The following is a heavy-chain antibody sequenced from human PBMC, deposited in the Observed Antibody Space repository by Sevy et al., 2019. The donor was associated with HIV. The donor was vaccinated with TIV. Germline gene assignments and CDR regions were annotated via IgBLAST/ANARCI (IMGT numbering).Heavy chain of an antibody. CDR3: ARDLGYCQAESPDF. Sequence: ASVKVSCKASGYTFTGYHMHWVRQAPGQGLDWMGRINPNSGGTNFAQKFQGRVTLTRDTSISTAYMELSSLRSDDTAVYFCARDLGYCQAESPDFWGQGTLVTVSS. CDR1: GYTFTGYH. D-gene: IGHD5-18*01. CDR2: INPNSGGT. J-gene: IGHJ4*02. V-gene: IGHV1-2*06.